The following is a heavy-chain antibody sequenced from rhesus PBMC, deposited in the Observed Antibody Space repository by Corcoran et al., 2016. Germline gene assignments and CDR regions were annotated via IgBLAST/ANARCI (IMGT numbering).Heavy chain of an antibody. CDR1: GYTFTDYY. D-gene: IGHD4-23*01. CDR3: ATAVNEYSNRPYGLDS. V-gene: IGHV1-111*02. Sequence: EVQLVQSGAEVKKPGASVKISCKASGYTFTDYYLHWVRQAPGKGLEWMGRVDPEDGEAIHAQKVQDRVTITADTSTDTAYMELSSLRSEDTAVYYCATAVNEYSNRPYGLDSWGQGVVVTVSS. J-gene: IGHJ6*01. CDR2: VDPEDGEA.